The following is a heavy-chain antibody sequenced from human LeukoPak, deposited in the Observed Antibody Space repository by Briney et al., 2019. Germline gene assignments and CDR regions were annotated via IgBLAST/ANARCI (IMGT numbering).Heavy chain of an antibody. CDR3: ARAGWIITSGIDY. V-gene: IGHV4-38-2*01. D-gene: IGHD3-10*01. CDR2: VYHTGST. J-gene: IGHJ4*02. Sequence: SETLSLTCAVSGYSISRGYYWALIRQPPGKGLEWIGTVYHTGSTYYNPSLDSRVTILVDTSKNEFSLNLKSVTAADTAVYYCARAGWIITSGIDYWGQGALVTVSP. CDR1: GYSISRGYY.